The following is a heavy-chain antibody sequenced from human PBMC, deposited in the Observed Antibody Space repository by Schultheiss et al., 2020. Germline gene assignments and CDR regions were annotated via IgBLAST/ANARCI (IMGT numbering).Heavy chain of an antibody. Sequence: GGSLRLSCATSGFTFADFGMHWVRQAPGKGLEWVANIKQDGSEKYYVDSVKGRFTISRDNSKNTLYLQMNSLRAEDTAVYYCARDPPRRAWQLPWFDYWGQGTLVTVSS. V-gene: IGHV3-7*01. CDR3: ARDPPRRAWQLPWFDY. CDR1: GFTFADFG. J-gene: IGHJ4*02. D-gene: IGHD2-15*01. CDR2: IKQDGSEK.